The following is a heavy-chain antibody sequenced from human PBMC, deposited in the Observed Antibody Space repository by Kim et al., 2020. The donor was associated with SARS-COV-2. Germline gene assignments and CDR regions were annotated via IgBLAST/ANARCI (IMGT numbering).Heavy chain of an antibody. J-gene: IGHJ4*02. D-gene: IGHD6-6*01. Sequence: SETLSLTCTVSGGSINNYYWNWIRQPAGKGPEWIGRIYTSGSTSYNPSLKSRVTMSIDTSKNQFSLNLSSVTAADTAIYYCARDSFESSFDYWGQGTLVTVSS. CDR2: IYTSGST. CDR1: GGSINNYY. V-gene: IGHV4-4*07. CDR3: ARDSFESSFDY.